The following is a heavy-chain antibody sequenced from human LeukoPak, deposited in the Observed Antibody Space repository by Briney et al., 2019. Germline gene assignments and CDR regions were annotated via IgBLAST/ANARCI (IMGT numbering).Heavy chain of an antibody. Sequence: PGRSLRLSCAASGFTFSSYGMLWVRQAPDRGLEWVGVISYDGSNKYYADSVKDRFTISRDNSKNTLYLQMNSLRAEDTAVYYCASGFYFDYWGQGTLVTVSS. CDR2: ISYDGSNK. V-gene: IGHV3-30*03. D-gene: IGHD1-14*01. CDR3: ASGFYFDY. J-gene: IGHJ4*02. CDR1: GFTFSSYG.